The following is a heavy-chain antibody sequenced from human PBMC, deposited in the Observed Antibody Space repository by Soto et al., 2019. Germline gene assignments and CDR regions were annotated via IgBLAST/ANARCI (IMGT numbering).Heavy chain of an antibody. J-gene: IGHJ5*02. V-gene: IGHV1-69*05. D-gene: IGHD6-19*01. CDR2: IIPIFGTP. CDR1: GYTFSSYG. CDR3: ARDATAVAEPYNWFDP. Sequence: ASVKVSCKASGYTFSSYGISWVRQAPGQGLEWMGGIIPIFGTPNYAQKFQDRVTITTADSTTTVYMELNSLTSDDTAVYYCARDATAVAEPYNWFDPWGQGTLVTVSS.